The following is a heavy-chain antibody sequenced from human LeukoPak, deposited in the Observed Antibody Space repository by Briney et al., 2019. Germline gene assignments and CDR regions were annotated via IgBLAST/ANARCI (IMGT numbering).Heavy chain of an antibody. D-gene: IGHD6-13*01. J-gene: IGHJ3*02. CDR3: ARVRDSSSWYLKAFDI. V-gene: IGHV4-30-2*01. CDR2: IYHSGST. Sequence: SETLSLTCTVSGGSISSGGYYWSWIRQPPGKGLEWIGYIYHSGSTYYNPSLKSRVTISVDRSKNQFSLKLSSVTAADTAVYYCARVRDSSSWYLKAFDIWGQGTMVTVSS. CDR1: GGSISSGGYY.